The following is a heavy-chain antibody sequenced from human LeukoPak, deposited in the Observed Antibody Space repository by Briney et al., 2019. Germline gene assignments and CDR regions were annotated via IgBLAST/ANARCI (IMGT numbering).Heavy chain of an antibody. CDR2: ISYDGSSK. J-gene: IGHJ5*02. V-gene: IGHV3-30*03. CDR1: GFTFSSYG. Sequence: GGSLRLSCAASGFTFSSYGMHWVRQAPGKGLEWVAVISYDGSSKYYADSVKGRFTISRDYSKNTLYLQMNSLRPEDTAVYYCARGGIAAAGPNNWFDPWGQGTLVTVSS. CDR3: ARGGIAAAGPNNWFDP. D-gene: IGHD6-13*01.